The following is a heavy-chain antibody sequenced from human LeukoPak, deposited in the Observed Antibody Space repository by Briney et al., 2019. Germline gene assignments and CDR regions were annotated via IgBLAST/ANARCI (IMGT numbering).Heavy chain of an antibody. Sequence: GGSLRLSCAASGFTFSSYWMSWVRQAPGKGLEWVANIKQDGSEKYYVESVKGRFTISRDNAKNSLYLQMNSRRAEDTAVYYCARGGRDIVVVPAIAIDYWGQGTLVTVSS. CDR3: ARGGRDIVVVPAIAIDY. D-gene: IGHD2-2*01. CDR2: IKQDGSEK. CDR1: GFTFSSYW. V-gene: IGHV3-7*01. J-gene: IGHJ4*02.